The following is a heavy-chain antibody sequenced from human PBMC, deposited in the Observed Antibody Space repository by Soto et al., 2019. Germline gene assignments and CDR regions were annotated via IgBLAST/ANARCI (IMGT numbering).Heavy chain of an antibody. CDR3: ARQIYDSDTGPNFQYYFDS. D-gene: IGHD3-22*01. CDR2: IDPSDSQT. CDR1: GYSFAGYW. V-gene: IGHV5-10-1*01. J-gene: IGHJ4*02. Sequence: GESLKISCKGSGYSFAGYWITWVRQKPGKGLEWMGRIDPSDSQTYYSPSFRGHVTTSVTESITTVFLQWSSLRASDTAMYYCARQIYDSDTGPNFQYYFDSWGQGTPVTVSS.